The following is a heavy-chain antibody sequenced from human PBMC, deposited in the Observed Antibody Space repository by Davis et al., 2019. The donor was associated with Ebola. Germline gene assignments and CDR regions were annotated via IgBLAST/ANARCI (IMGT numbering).Heavy chain of an antibody. J-gene: IGHJ4*02. Sequence: LRLSCTVSGGSISSGGYYWSWIRQHPGKGLEWIGYIYYSGSTYYNPSLKSRVTISVDTFKNQFSLKLSSVTAADTAVYYCARGHFLVVTTFDYWGQGTLVTVSS. V-gene: IGHV4-31*03. D-gene: IGHD2-21*02. CDR1: GGSISSGGYY. CDR2: IYYSGST. CDR3: ARGHFLVVTTFDY.